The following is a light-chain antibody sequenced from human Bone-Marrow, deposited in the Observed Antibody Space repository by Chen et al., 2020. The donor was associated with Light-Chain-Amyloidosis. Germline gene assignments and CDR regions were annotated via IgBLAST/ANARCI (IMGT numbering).Light chain of an antibody. V-gene: IGKV3-15*01. J-gene: IGKJ1*01. Sequence: EIVLTQSPATLSVSPGERAILSCRASQNVNNNFAWYQQKPGQYPRLLIYGASTRATGIPARFSGAGSGTEFTLTISSMQSEDVAIYYCQQFDKGPRTFGQGTKVEIK. CDR2: GAS. CDR1: QNVNNN. CDR3: QQFDKGPRT.